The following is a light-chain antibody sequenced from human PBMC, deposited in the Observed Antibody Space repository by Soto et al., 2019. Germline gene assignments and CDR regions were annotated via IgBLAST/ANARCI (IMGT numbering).Light chain of an antibody. V-gene: IGLV1-40*01. CDR2: GNS. Sequence: QSVLTQPPSVSGAPGQRVTLSCTGSSSNIGAGYDVHWYQQLPGTAPKLLIYGNSNRPSGVPDRFSGSKSGTSASLAITGLQAEDEADYYCQSYDSSLSGYGFGTGNKV. J-gene: IGLJ1*01. CDR3: QSYDSSLSGYG. CDR1: SSNIGAGYD.